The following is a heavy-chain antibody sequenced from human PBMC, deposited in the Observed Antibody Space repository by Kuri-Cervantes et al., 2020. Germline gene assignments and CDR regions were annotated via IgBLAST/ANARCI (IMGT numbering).Heavy chain of an antibody. CDR2: IFYSGAS. Sequence: SETLSLTCIVSGGSISPYYWTWIRQPPGKGLECIGYIFYSGASNYNPSLNSRVTMSVDASKNQFSLRLNSVTAADTAVYYCARVQIYCSGGSCYLYRYYYYYMDVWGKGTTVTVSS. CDR1: GGSISPYY. D-gene: IGHD2-15*01. CDR3: ARVQIYCSGGSCYLYRYYYYYMDV. J-gene: IGHJ6*03. V-gene: IGHV4-59*12.